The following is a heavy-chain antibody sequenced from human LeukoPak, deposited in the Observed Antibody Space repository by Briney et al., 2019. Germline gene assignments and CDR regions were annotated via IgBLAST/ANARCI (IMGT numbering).Heavy chain of an antibody. J-gene: IGHJ5*02. Sequence: SETLSLTCAVSGGSISSGGYSWSWIRQPPGKGLEWIGYIYHSGSTYYNPSLKSRVTMSVDTSKNQFSLKLSSVTAADTAVYYCARESRRYKNWFDPWGQGTLVTVSS. CDR1: GGSISSGGYS. V-gene: IGHV4-30-2*01. D-gene: IGHD5-18*01. CDR3: ARESRRYKNWFDP. CDR2: IYHSGST.